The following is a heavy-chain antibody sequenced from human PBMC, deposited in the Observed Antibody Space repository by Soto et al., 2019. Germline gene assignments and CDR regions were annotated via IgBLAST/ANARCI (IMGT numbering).Heavy chain of an antibody. D-gene: IGHD3-3*01. CDR2: IDYSGST. J-gene: IGHJ4*02. Sequence: SLTCTVSGGSLSSGRYYWAWLRQPPGKGLEWVGTIDYSGSTYYSPSLKSRVTISVDTSKNQFSLKLISVTAADAAVYYCARQRDYEFLPTYLYYFDYWGQGTLVTVSS. CDR3: ARQRDYEFLPTYLYYFDY. V-gene: IGHV4-39*01. CDR1: GGSLSSGRYY.